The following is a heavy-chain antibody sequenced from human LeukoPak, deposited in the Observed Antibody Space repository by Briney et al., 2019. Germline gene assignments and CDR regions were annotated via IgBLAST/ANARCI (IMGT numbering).Heavy chain of an antibody. J-gene: IGHJ3*02. D-gene: IGHD3-22*01. V-gene: IGHV1-18*01. CDR1: GGTFSSYA. CDR2: ISTYNGNT. CDR3: ARDYYDRLPGI. Sequence: ASVKVSCKASGGTFSSYAISWVRQAPGQGLEWMGWISTYNGNTIYAQNFQGRVTMTTDTSTSTAYMELRSLRSDDTAVYYCARDYYDRLPGIWGQGTMVTVSS.